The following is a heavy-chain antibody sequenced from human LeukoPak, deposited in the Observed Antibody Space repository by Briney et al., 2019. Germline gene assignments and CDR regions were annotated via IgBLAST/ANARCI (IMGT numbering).Heavy chain of an antibody. Sequence: PSETLSLTCTVSGGSISSGGYYWSWIRQHPGKGLEWIGYIYYSGSTYYNPSLKSRVTISVDTSKNQFSLKLSSVTAADTAVYYCARGLYCSSTSCYRVNWFDPWGQGTLVTVSS. CDR1: GGSISSGGYY. J-gene: IGHJ5*02. CDR2: IYYSGST. V-gene: IGHV4-31*03. D-gene: IGHD2-2*02. CDR3: ARGLYCSSTSCYRVNWFDP.